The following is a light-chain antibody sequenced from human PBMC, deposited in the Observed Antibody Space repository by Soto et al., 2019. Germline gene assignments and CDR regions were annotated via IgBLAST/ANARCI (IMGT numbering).Light chain of an antibody. J-gene: IGKJ4*01. CDR2: DAS. CDR3: QQRNDWVT. CDR1: QSIRNY. Sequence: EVVLTQSPATLSLSPGERATLSCRASQSIRNYLAWYQQKPGQAPRLLIYDASNRATGIPARFSGSGSGTDSILTSSSLEPEDSGVYYCQQRNDWVTFGGGTKVEIK. V-gene: IGKV3-11*01.